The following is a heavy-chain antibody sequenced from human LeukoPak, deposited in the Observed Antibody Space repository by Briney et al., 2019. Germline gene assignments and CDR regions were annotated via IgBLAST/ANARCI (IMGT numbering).Heavy chain of an antibody. V-gene: IGHV4-39*01. Sequence: MASETLSLTCTVSGGSISSTSYYWGWIRQPPGKGLEWIGNILYSGSTYYNPSLKSRVTISADTSNNQFSLRLSSVTAADTAVYYCARYQRGDFRNFDYWGQGTLLTVSS. J-gene: IGHJ4*02. D-gene: IGHD4-17*01. CDR3: ARYQRGDFRNFDY. CDR2: ILYSGST. CDR1: GGSISSTSYY.